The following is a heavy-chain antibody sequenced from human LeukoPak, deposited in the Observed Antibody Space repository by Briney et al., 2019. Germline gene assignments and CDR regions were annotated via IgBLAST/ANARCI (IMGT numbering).Heavy chain of an antibody. CDR3: AKDIDWGRFDV. J-gene: IGHJ2*01. V-gene: IGHV3-21*01. CDR1: GFTFSTYT. D-gene: IGHD7-27*01. Sequence: GGSLRLSCAVSGFTFSTYTMNWVRQAPGKGLEWVSSISSSSSYIYYADSVKGRFTISRDNAKNSLHLQMNSLRADDTAVYYCAKDIDWGRFDVWGRGTLVTVSS. CDR2: ISSSSSYI.